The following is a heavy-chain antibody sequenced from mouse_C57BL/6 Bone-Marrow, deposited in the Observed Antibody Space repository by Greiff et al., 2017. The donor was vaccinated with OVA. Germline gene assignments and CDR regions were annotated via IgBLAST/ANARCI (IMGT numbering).Heavy chain of an antibody. Sequence: VQLQQPGAELVKPGASVKMSCKASGYTFTSYWITWVKQRPGQGLEWIGDIYPGSGSTNYNEKFKSKATLTVDTSSSTACMQHSSLTSEDSTVYYCASIYDGYYFDYWGQGTTLTVSS. D-gene: IGHD2-3*01. J-gene: IGHJ2*01. CDR2: IYPGSGST. V-gene: IGHV1-55*01. CDR1: GYTFTSYW. CDR3: ASIYDGYYFDY.